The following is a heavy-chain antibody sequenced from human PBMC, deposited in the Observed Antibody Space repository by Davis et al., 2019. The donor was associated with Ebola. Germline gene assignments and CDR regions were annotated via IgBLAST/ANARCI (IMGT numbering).Heavy chain of an antibody. J-gene: IGHJ4*02. V-gene: IGHV4-59*08. CDR2: VYHTGSA. Sequence: SETLSLTCTVSGDSIDSDSWSWIRQPPGKGLEWIGYVYHTGSANYNPSFKSRVTMTVDPSRSQFPLRLTSVTAADTATYYCAGLRLVSFFAYWGQGALVTVSS. CDR1: GDSIDSDS. D-gene: IGHD6-6*01. CDR3: AGLRLVSFFAY.